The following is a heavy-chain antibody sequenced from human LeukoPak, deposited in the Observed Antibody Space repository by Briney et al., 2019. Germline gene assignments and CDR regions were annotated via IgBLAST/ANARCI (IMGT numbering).Heavy chain of an antibody. CDR1: GGSISSYY. J-gene: IGHJ3*02. V-gene: IGHV4-59*01. D-gene: IGHD1-26*01. CDR3: ARDRGGSYYFKGAFDI. Sequence: SETLSLTCTVSGGSISSYYWSWIRQPPGKGLEWIGYIYYSGSTNYNPSLKSRVTISVDTSKNQFSLKLSSVTAADTAVYYCARDRGGSYYFKGAFDIWGQGTMVTVSS. CDR2: IYYSGST.